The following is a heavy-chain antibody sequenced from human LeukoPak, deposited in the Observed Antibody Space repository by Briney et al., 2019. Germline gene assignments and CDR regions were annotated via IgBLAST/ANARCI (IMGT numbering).Heavy chain of an antibody. CDR1: GGTFSSYA. CDR2: IIPIFGTA. J-gene: IGHJ6*02. D-gene: IGHD3-16*01. CDR3: ARDRLINDYYYGMDV. Sequence: SVTVSCTASGGTFSSYAISWVRQAPGQGLEWMGGIIPIFGTANYAQKFQGRVTITADESTSTAYMELSSLRSEGTAVYYCARDRLINDYYYGMDVWGQGTTVTVSS. V-gene: IGHV1-69*01.